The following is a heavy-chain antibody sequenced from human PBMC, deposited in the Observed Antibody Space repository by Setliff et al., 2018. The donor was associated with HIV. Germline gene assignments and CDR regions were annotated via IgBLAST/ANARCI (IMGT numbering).Heavy chain of an antibody. J-gene: IGHJ4*02. CDR1: GDSIGDYY. Sequence: SETLSLTCTVSGDSIGDYYWSWIRQPPGKGLEWIGYIYTSGSTNYNPSLKSRVTISVDTSKNQFSLRLSSVTAADTAVYYCARLSLSLVRGIINSGDRFFDYWGQGSLVTVSS. D-gene: IGHD3-10*01. V-gene: IGHV4-4*09. CDR3: ARLSLSLVRGIINSGDRFFDY. CDR2: IYTSGST.